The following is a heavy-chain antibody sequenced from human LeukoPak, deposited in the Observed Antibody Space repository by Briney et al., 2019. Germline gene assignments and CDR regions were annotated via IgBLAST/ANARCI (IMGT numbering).Heavy chain of an antibody. CDR1: GGSFSGYY. Sequence: SETLSLTCAVYGGSFSGYYWSWTRQPPGKGLEWIGEINHSGSTNYNPSLKSRVTISVDTSKNQFSLKLSSVTAAETAVYYCARGPHTGVNYYDSSGYYYWGQGTLVTVSS. J-gene: IGHJ4*02. CDR2: INHSGST. D-gene: IGHD3-22*01. V-gene: IGHV4-34*01. CDR3: ARGPHTGVNYYDSSGYYY.